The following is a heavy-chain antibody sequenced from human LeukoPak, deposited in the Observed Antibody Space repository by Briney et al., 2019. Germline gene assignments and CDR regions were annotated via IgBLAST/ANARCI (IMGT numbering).Heavy chain of an antibody. V-gene: IGHV4-34*01. D-gene: IGHD1-1*01. CDR2: INHSGST. CDR3: ARGRVGTSRAYYYYYGMDV. Sequence: SEPLSLTCAVYGGSFSGYYWRWIRQPPGKGLEWIGEINHSGSTNYNPSLKSRVTISVDTSKNQFSLKLSSVTAADTAVYYCARGRVGTSRAYYYYYGMDVWGQGTTVTVSS. CDR1: GGSFSGYY. J-gene: IGHJ6*02.